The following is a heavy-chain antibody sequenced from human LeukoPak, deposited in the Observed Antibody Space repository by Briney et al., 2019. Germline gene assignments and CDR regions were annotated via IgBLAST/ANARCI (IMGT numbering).Heavy chain of an antibody. V-gene: IGHV3-49*01. CDR3: TRDEAAWKGYNFDY. CDR2: IRSKTYGGTT. Sequence: GRSLRLSCTASGFTFGDYGMSWFRQAPGKGLEWVSFIRSKTYGGTTEYAASVKGRFTISRDGSKSIAYLQMNSLETEDTAVYYCTRDEAAWKGYNFDYWGQGTLVTVSS. D-gene: IGHD5-24*01. J-gene: IGHJ4*02. CDR1: GFTFGDYG.